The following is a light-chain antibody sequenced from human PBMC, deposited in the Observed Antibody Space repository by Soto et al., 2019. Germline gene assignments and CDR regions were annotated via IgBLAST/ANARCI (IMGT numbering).Light chain of an antibody. V-gene: IGKV1-39*01. CDR3: HPSFTSPYT. CDR1: QTTSTY. CDR2: AES. Sequence: DLPMTQPPSSLSASVRDRVTITCRASQTTSTYLNWYQQKPGEAPKLLIYAESSLQSGVPSRFSGTRSGTDFARTISIPQPEDIATYYYHPSFTSPYTFGQAAKLEIK. J-gene: IGKJ2*01.